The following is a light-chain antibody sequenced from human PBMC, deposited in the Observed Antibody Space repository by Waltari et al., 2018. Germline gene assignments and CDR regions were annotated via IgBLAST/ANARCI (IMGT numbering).Light chain of an antibody. Sequence: SYELTQPHSVSVATAQMARITRGGNNIRSKAVHGYQQKPGQGPVLLICSENKRAAGISERFSGSNPGNTATLTSSRIGAGDEADYYCQVWDSSSDHRYVFGTGTKVTVL. CDR1: NIRSKA. V-gene: IGLV3-12*02. CDR2: SEN. J-gene: IGLJ1*01. CDR3: QVWDSSSDHRYV.